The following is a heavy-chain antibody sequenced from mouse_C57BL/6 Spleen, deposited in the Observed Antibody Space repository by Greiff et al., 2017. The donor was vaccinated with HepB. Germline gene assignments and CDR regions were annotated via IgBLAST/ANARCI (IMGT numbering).Heavy chain of an antibody. CDR3: ARALMVTTFSY. V-gene: IGHV5-4*03. J-gene: IGHJ3*01. Sequence: EVMLVESGGGLVKPGGSLKLSCAASGFTFSSYAMSWVRQTPEKRLEWVATISDGGSYTYYPDNVKGRFTISRDNAKNNLYLQMSHLKSEDTAIYYCARALMVTTFSYWGQGTLVTVSA. CDR1: GFTFSSYA. D-gene: IGHD2-2*01. CDR2: ISDGGSYT.